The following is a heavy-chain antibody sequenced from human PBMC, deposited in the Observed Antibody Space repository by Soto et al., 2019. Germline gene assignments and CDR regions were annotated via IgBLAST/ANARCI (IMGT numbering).Heavy chain of an antibody. CDR3: ARGGWKPGFDI. V-gene: IGHV3-7*05. Sequence: GGSLRLSCAASGFTFSSYWMSWVRQAPGKGLEWVANINQDGSGKYYVDSVKGRFTISRDNAKNLLYLQMNSLRVEDAAVYYCARGGWKPGFDIWGQGTVVTVSS. CDR1: GFTFSSYW. CDR2: INQDGSGK. D-gene: IGHD2-15*01. J-gene: IGHJ3*02.